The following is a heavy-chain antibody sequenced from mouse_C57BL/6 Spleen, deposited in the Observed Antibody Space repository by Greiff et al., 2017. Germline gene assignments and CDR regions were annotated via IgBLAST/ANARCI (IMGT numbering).Heavy chain of an antibody. CDR2: ISYDGSN. V-gene: IGHV3-6*01. Sequence: EVKLLESGPGLVKPSQSLSLTCSVTGYSITSGYYWNWIRQFPGNKLEWMGYISYDGSNNYNPSLKNRISITRDTSKNQFFLKLNSVTTEDTATYYCARVDFYYGPYFDYWGQGTTLTVSS. D-gene: IGHD1-1*01. CDR1: GYSITSGYY. J-gene: IGHJ2*01. CDR3: ARVDFYYGPYFDY.